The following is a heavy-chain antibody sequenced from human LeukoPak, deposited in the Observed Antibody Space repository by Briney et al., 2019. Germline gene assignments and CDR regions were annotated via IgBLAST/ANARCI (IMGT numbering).Heavy chain of an antibody. CDR2: IYHSGST. CDR1: GYSISSGYY. Sequence: PSETLSLTCTVSGYSISSGYYWGWIRQPPGKGLEWIGSIYHSGSTYYNPSLKSRVTMSVDTSKNQFFLKLSSVTAADTAVYYCARGHFNSDYWGQGTLVTVSS. CDR3: ARGHFNSDY. J-gene: IGHJ4*02. D-gene: IGHD2/OR15-2a*01. V-gene: IGHV4-38-2*02.